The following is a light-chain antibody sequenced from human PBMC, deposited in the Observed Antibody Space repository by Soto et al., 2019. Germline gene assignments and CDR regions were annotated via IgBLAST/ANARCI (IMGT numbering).Light chain of an antibody. J-gene: IGKJ1*01. Sequence: DTQMTQSPSTLSGSVGDRVTITCRASQTISSWLAWYQQKPGKAPKLLIYKASTLKSGVPSRFSGSGSGTEFTLTIRSLQPDDFATYYCQHYNSYSEAFGQGTKVDIK. CDR3: QHYNSYSEA. CDR1: QTISSW. CDR2: KAS. V-gene: IGKV1-5*03.